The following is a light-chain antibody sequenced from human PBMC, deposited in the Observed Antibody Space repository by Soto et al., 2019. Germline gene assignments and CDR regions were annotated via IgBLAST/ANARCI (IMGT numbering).Light chain of an antibody. CDR3: VLYMGSGISV. J-gene: IGLJ2*01. CDR2: STN. V-gene: IGLV8-61*01. Sequence: QAVVTQEPAFSVSPGGTVTLTCGLSSGSVSTSYYPSWYQQTPGQAPRTLIYSTNTRSSGVPDRFSGSILGNKAALPITGAQADEESDYYCVLYMGSGISVFGGGTKVTVL. CDR1: SGSVSTSYY.